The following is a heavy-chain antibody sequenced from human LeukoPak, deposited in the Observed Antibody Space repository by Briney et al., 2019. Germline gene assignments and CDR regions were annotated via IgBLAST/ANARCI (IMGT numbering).Heavy chain of an antibody. D-gene: IGHD2-2*01. CDR3: ARDGIVVVPAARGWFDP. J-gene: IGHJ5*02. CDR1: GCTFTSYG. Sequence: GASVKVSCKASGCTFTSYGISWVRQAPGQGLEWMGWISAYNGNTNYAQKLQGRVTMTTDTSTSTAYMELRSLRSDDTAVYYCARDGIVVVPAARGWFDPWGQGTLVTVSS. CDR2: ISAYNGNT. V-gene: IGHV1-18*01.